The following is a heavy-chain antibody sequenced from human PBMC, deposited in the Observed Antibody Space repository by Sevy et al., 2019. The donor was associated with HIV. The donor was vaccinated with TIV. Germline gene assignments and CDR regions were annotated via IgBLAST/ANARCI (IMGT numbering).Heavy chain of an antibody. CDR1: GGTFSSYA. Sequence: ASVKVSCKASGGTFSSYAISWVRQAPGQGLEWMGGIIPIFGTANYAQKFQGRVTITADESTSTAYMELSSLRSEYTVVYYCARQSKVDTAGYWGQGTLVTVSS. V-gene: IGHV1-69*13. J-gene: IGHJ4*02. CDR2: IIPIFGTA. CDR3: ARQSKVDTAGY. D-gene: IGHD5-18*01.